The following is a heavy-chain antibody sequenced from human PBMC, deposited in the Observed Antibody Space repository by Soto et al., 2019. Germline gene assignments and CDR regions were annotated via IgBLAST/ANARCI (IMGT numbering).Heavy chain of an antibody. CDR3: ARDLARRCSGWYRRHYYYGMDV. V-gene: IGHV3-11*06. Sequence: PGGSLRLSWAASGFTFSDYYMSWIRQAPGKGLEWVSYISSSSSYTNYAKSVKGRFTNSRDNAKNSLYLQMNSLRAEDTAVYYCARDLARRCSGWYRRHYYYGMDVWGQGTTVTVSS. CDR2: ISSSSSYT. CDR1: GFTFSDYY. J-gene: IGHJ6*02. D-gene: IGHD6-19*01.